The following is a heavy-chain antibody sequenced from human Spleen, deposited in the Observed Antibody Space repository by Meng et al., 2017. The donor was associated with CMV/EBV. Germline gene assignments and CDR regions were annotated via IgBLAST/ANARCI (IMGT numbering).Heavy chain of an antibody. CDR1: GFTVSSNY. Sequence: GESLKISCAASGFTVSSNYMSWVRQAPGKGLEWVSSVSASGRSALYADSVRGRFTISRDNFKNTLYVQMNSLGAEDTAVYYCAKGGMSRLYWHFALWGRGTLVTVSS. J-gene: IGHJ2*01. D-gene: IGHD3-16*01. CDR2: VSASGRSA. CDR3: AKGGMSRLYWHFAL. V-gene: IGHV3-23*01.